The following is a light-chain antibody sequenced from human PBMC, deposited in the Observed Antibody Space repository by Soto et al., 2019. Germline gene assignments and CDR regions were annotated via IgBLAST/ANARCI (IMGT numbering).Light chain of an antibody. J-gene: IGLJ2*01. V-gene: IGLV1-44*01. CDR2: NNN. CDR3: AAWDDSLNGVV. Sequence: QSVLTQPPSASGTPGQRVTISCSGSSSNIGGYTVNWYQQLPGTAPKLLIYNNNQRPSGVPDRFSGSKSGTSASLAISGLQSEDEADYYWAAWDDSLNGVVFGGGTQLTVL. CDR1: SSNIGGYT.